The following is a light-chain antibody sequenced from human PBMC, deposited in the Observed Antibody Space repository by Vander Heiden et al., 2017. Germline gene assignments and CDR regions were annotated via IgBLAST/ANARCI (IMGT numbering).Light chain of an antibody. V-gene: IGLV1-44*01. CDR3: AAWDDSLNGWV. CDR2: RNN. J-gene: IGLJ3*02. Sequence: QSVLTQPPSASGTPGQRVTIPCSGSSSNIGTKTVNWYQLLPGTAPKILIYRNNQRPSGVPDRFSGSKSGTSASLAISWLQSEDEATYYCAAWDDSLNGWVFGGGTKLTVL. CDR1: SSNIGTKT.